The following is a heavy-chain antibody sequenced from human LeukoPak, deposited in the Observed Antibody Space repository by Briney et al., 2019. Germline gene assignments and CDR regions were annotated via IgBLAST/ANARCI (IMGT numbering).Heavy chain of an antibody. CDR3: ARGYSYGPYYFDY. V-gene: IGHV3-23*01. D-gene: IGHD5-18*01. J-gene: IGHJ4*02. Sequence: GGSLRLSCAASGFTFSSYGMSWVRQAPGKGLEWVSAISGSGGSTYYADSVKGRFTISRDNSKNTLYLQMNSLRAEDTAVYYCARGYSYGPYYFDYWGQGTLVTVSS. CDR1: GFTFSSYG. CDR2: ISGSGGST.